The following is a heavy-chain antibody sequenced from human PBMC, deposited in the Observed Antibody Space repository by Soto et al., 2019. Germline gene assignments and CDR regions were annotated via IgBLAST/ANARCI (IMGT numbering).Heavy chain of an antibody. V-gene: IGHV1-69*01. Sequence: QVQLVQSGAEVKKPGSSVKVSCKASGGTFSSYAISWVRQAPGQGLEWMGGLIPIFGTANYAQKFQGRVTITADESTSTAYMELSSLRSEDTAVYYCASTNIVVVVAANYYGMDVWGQGTTVTVSS. CDR2: LIPIFGTA. D-gene: IGHD2-15*01. CDR3: ASTNIVVVVAANYYGMDV. J-gene: IGHJ6*02. CDR1: GGTFSSYA.